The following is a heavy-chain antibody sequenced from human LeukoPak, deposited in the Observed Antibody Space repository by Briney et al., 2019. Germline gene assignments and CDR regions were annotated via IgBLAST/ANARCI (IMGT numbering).Heavy chain of an antibody. CDR2: IYTSGST. D-gene: IGHD3-10*01. Sequence: ASETLSLTCTVSGGSISSGSYYWSWIRQPAGKRLEWIGRIYTSGSTNYNPSLKSRVTISVDTSKNQFSLKLSSVTAADTAVYYCARDGLLWFGEFIRAFDIWGQGTMVTVSS. CDR3: ARDGLLWFGEFIRAFDI. CDR1: GGSISSGSYY. V-gene: IGHV4-61*02. J-gene: IGHJ3*02.